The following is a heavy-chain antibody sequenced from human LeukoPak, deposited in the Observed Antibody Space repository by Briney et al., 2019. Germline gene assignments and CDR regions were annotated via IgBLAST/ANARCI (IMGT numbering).Heavy chain of an antibody. CDR2: IYYSGST. D-gene: IGHD2-21*01. V-gene: IGHV4-59*01. CDR1: GGSISSYY. CDR3: VRWQYCGGNCFFSAFDI. Sequence: SETLSLTCTVSGGSISSYYWSWIRQPPGKGLEWIGYIYYSGSTNYNPSLKSRVTISVDTSKNQFSLKLNSVTAADTAVYYCVRWQYCGGNCFFSAFDIWGQGTMVTVSS. J-gene: IGHJ3*02.